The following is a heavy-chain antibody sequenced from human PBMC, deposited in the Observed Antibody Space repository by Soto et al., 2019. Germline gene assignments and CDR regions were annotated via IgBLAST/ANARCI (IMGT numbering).Heavy chain of an antibody. CDR2: IYHSGST. Sequence: SETLSLTCAVSGGSISSSNWWSWVRQPPGKGLEWIGEIYHSGSTNYNPSLKSRVTISVDKSKNQFSLKLSSVTAADTAVYYCAAGGMVRGVIPVLDYWGQGTLVTVSS. D-gene: IGHD3-10*01. V-gene: IGHV4-4*02. CDR3: AAGGMVRGVIPVLDY. J-gene: IGHJ4*02. CDR1: GGSISSSNW.